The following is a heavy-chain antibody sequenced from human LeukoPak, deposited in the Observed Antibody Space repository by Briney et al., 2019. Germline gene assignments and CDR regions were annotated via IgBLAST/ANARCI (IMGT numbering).Heavy chain of an antibody. V-gene: IGHV3-23*01. CDR3: ATHDRGSGSPYYIDD. CDR2: ISGGGGST. J-gene: IGHJ4*02. Sequence: GGSLRLSCAASGFTFSSYAMSWVRQAPGKGLEWVAAISGGGGSTYYADSVKGRITISRDNSKNTLYLQMNSLSADDTAVFYCATHDRGSGSPYYIDDSGQGTLVTVPP. D-gene: IGHD3-10*01. CDR1: GFTFSSYA.